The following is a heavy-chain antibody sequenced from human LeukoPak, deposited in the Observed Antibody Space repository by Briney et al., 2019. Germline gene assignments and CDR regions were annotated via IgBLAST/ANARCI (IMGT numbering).Heavy chain of an antibody. J-gene: IGHJ3*02. Sequence: SVKVSCKGTGGTFSSYAISWVRQAPGQGLEWMGGIIPIFGTANYAQKFQGRVTITTDESTSTAYMELSSLRSEDTAVYYCARDMWRVRGDAFDIWGQGTMVTVSS. V-gene: IGHV1-69*05. CDR2: IIPIFGTA. D-gene: IGHD6-19*01. CDR3: ARDMWRVRGDAFDI. CDR1: GGTFSSYA.